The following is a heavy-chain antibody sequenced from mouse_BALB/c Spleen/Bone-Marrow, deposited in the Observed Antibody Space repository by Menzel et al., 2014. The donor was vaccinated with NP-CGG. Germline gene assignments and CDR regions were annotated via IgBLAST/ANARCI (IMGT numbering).Heavy chain of an antibody. D-gene: IGHD2-14*01. CDR2: IYYSGTI. J-gene: IGHJ4*01. Sequence: EVQLQESGPGLVKPSQPVSLPCTVTGISTTTGNYRWSWIRQFPGNKLEWIGFIYYSGTITYNPSLTSRTTITRDTSKNQFFLKMNSLTAEDTATYYCARAYYRYAMDYWGQGTSVTVSS. CDR1: GISTTTGNYR. CDR3: ARAYYRYAMDY. V-gene: IGHV3-5*02.